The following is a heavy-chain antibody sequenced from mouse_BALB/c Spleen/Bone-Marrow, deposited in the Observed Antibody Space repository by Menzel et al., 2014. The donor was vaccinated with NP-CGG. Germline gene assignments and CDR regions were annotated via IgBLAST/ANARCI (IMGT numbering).Heavy chain of an antibody. J-gene: IGHJ2*01. CDR2: ISYSGST. CDR1: GYSITSDYA. D-gene: IGHD1-1*01. CDR3: ARSVYYGSSYVDY. V-gene: IGHV3-2*02. Sequence: VQLKESGPGLVKPSQSLSLTCTVTGYSITSDYAWNWIRQLPGNKLEWMGYISYSGSTSYNPSLNSRISITRDTSKNQFFLQLNSVTTEDTATYYCARSVYYGSSYVDYWGQGTTLTVSS.